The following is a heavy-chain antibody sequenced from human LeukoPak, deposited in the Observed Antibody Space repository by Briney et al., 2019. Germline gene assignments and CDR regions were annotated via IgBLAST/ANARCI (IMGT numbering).Heavy chain of an antibody. CDR2: IYTSGST. J-gene: IGHJ4*02. V-gene: IGHV4-61*09. CDR3: ASHQWLAPSIDY. D-gene: IGHD6-19*01. CDR1: GGSFSSANYY. Sequence: PSETLSLTCTVSGGSFSSANYYWSWIRQPAGKGLEWIGHIYTSGSTKYNPSLKSRVTISVDTSKNQFSLKLSSVTAADTAVYYCASHQWLAPSIDYWGQGTLVTVSS.